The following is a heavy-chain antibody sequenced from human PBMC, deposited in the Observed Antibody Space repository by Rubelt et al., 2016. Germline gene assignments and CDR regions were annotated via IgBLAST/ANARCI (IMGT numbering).Heavy chain of an antibody. CDR2: ISSSSSLT. Sequence: EVHLLESGGGLVQPGGSLRLSCAASGFTFSSYAMNWVRQAPGKGLEWVSYISSSSSLTYYADSVKGRFTIARDNAKNSLYLQMSSLRAEDTAVYYCATYCGSDPCYGWNYYGMDVWGQGTTVTVSS. CDR1: GFTFSSYA. V-gene: IGHV3-48*04. CDR3: ATYCGSDPCYGWNYYGMDV. J-gene: IGHJ6*02. D-gene: IGHD2-21*02.